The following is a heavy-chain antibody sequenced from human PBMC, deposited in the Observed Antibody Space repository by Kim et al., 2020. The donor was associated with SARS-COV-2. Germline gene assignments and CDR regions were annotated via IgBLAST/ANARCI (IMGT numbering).Heavy chain of an antibody. CDR3: ARHSPYGGYVSIDY. D-gene: IGHD5-12*01. V-gene: IGHV5-51*01. Sequence: SPSFQGQVTISADKAISTAYLQWSSLKASDTAMYYCARHSPYGGYVSIDYWGQGTLVTVSS. J-gene: IGHJ4*02.